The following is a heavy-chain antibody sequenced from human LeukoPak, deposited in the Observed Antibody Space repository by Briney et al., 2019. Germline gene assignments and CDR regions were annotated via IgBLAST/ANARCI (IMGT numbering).Heavy chain of an antibody. Sequence: ASVKVSCKASGYTFTSYGISWVRQAPGQGLEWMGWISAYNGNTNYAQKLQGRVTMTTDTSTSTAYMELRSLRSDDTAVYYCARDQTYYGSGSYYGYCGQGTLVTVSS. D-gene: IGHD3-10*01. J-gene: IGHJ4*02. V-gene: IGHV1-18*01. CDR3: ARDQTYYGSGSYYGY. CDR2: ISAYNGNT. CDR1: GYTFTSYG.